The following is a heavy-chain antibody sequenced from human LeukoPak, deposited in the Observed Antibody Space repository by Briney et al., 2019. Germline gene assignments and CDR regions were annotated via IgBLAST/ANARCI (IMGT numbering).Heavy chain of an antibody. Sequence: GGSLRLSCAASGFTFSSYWMHWVRQAPGKGLVWVSRINSDGSSTSYADSVKGRFTISRDNAKDTLYLQMNSLRAEDTAVYYCARGYCSTTSCPKAYYFDYWGQGTLVTVSS. CDR1: GFTFSSYW. V-gene: IGHV3-74*01. J-gene: IGHJ4*02. CDR3: ARGYCSTTSCPKAYYFDY. D-gene: IGHD2-2*01. CDR2: INSDGSST.